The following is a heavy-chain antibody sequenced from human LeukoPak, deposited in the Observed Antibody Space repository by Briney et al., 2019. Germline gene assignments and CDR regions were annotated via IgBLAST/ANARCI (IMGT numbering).Heavy chain of an antibody. CDR3: ARLWAIAAAGPNWFDP. CDR1: GYSFTSYW. CDR2: IYPGDSDT. D-gene: IGHD6-13*01. Sequence: GESLKISCKGSGYSFTSYWIGLLRQMPGKLLERMWIIYPGDSDTRYGPSFQGQVTISADKSISTAYLQWSSLKASDTAMYYCARLWAIAAAGPNWFDPWGQGTLVTVSS. J-gene: IGHJ5*02. V-gene: IGHV5-51*01.